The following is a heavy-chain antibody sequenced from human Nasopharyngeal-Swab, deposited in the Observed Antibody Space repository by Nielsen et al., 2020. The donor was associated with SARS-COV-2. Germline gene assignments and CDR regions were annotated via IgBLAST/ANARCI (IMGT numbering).Heavy chain of an antibody. V-gene: IGHV3-30*03. CDR1: AFIFSCCG. D-gene: IGHD6-6*01. Sequence: GESLKISCAVPAFIFSCCGMHWVRQAPGKGLEWVAVISHDGSYKDYADSVKGRFTISRDDSKSTLYLQMNSLRAEDTAVYFCARASSSRLDYWGQGTLVTVSS. CDR2: ISHDGSYK. CDR3: ARASSSRLDY. J-gene: IGHJ4*02.